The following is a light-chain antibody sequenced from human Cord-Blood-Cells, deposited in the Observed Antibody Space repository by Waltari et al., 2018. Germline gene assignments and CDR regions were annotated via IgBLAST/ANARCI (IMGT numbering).Light chain of an antibody. J-gene: IGKJ2*03. Sequence: DIQMTQSPSSLFASVGAKATFTCRASQSISSYLNWYQQKPGKALKPLYYAASSLQRGVPSRFSGSGSGTDFTLTISILQPEDVATYYCQQSYSTPYSFGQGTKLEIK. CDR2: AAS. V-gene: IGKV1-39*01. CDR1: QSISSY. CDR3: QQSYSTPYS.